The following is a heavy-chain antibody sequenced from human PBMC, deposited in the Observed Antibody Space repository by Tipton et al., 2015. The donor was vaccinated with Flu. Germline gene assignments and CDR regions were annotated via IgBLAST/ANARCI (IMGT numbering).Heavy chain of an antibody. CDR2: IHTTGST. J-gene: IGHJ4*02. CDR3: ARAGSYYCLDY. CDR1: GGSINRGSYY. Sequence: TLSLTCTVSGGSINRGSYYWSWIRQPAGEGLEWIGRIHTTGSTNYNPSLKSRVTISIDTSQNQFSLKLSSVTAADTAVYYCARAGSYYCLDYWGQGTLVTVSS. V-gene: IGHV4-61*02. D-gene: IGHD1-26*01.